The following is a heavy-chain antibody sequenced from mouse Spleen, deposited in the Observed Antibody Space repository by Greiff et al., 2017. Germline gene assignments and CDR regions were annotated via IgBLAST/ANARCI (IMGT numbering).Heavy chain of an antibody. V-gene: IGHV1-7*01. J-gene: IGHJ2*01. CDR2: INPSSGYT. D-gene: IGHD2-10*01. CDR1: GYTFTSYW. Sequence: QVQLQQSGAELAKPGASVKLSCKASGYTFTSYWMHWVKQRPGQGLEWIGYINPSSGYTKYNQKFKGKATLTADKSSSTAYMQLSSLTSEDSAVYFCARSYYGNYVFDYWGQGTTLTVSS. CDR3: ARSYYGNYVFDY.